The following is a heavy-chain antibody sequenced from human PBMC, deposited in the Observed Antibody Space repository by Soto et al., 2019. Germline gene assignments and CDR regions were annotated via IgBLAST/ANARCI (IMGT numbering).Heavy chain of an antibody. J-gene: IGHJ6*02. Sequence: SETLSMTFTVSSSSISAYYWNWIRKNPGKGLEWIGYIYYSGSTNYNPSLKSRVTISVDRSKNQFSLKLSSVTAADTAVYYCARGTTVTRGLPPHYYYGLDVWGQGTTVTVSS. D-gene: IGHD4-4*01. V-gene: IGHV4-59*12. CDR1: SSSISAYY. CDR2: IYYSGST. CDR3: ARGTTVTRGLPPHYYYGLDV.